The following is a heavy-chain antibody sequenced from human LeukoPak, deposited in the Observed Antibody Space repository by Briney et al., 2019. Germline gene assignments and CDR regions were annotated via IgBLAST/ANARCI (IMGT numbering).Heavy chain of an antibody. Sequence: SGPTLVKPTQTLTLTFTFSGFSLSTTGVGVGWVRQPPGKALGWLALIYWDDNKLYSPSLRSRVTITKDTSKNQVVLTMTNMAPVDTATYYCAHYGDYRFMYYFDHWGQGALVTVSS. CDR3: AHYGDYRFMYYFDH. J-gene: IGHJ4*02. D-gene: IGHD4-17*01. CDR1: GFSLSTTGVG. V-gene: IGHV2-5*02. CDR2: IYWDDNK.